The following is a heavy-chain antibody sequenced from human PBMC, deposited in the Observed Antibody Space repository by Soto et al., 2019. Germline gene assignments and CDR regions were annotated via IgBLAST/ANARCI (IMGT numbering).Heavy chain of an antibody. V-gene: IGHV1-2*04. J-gene: IGHJ4*02. D-gene: IGHD6-19*01. CDR2: INPNSGGT. CDR1: GYTFTGYY. CDR3: ARHIKMAGTVFDY. Sequence: ASVKVSCKASGYTFTGYYMHWVRQAPGQGLEWMGWINPNSGGTNYAQKFQGWVTMTRDTSISTAYMELSRLRSDDTAVYYCARHIKMAGTVFDYWGQGTLVTVSS.